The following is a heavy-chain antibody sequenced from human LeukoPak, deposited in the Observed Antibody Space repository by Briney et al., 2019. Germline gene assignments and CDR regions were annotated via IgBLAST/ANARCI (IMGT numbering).Heavy chain of an antibody. CDR1: GRSFSGYY. Sequence: SETLSPTCGVYGRSFSGYYWTWIRQPPGKGLEWIGEINSGNTTYNPSLKSRVAISVDTSKNQFSLKLTSVTAADTAVYYCARGRFFDWLPYYWGQGTLVTVSS. J-gene: IGHJ4*02. V-gene: IGHV4-34*01. CDR3: ARGRFFDWLPYY. CDR2: INSGNT. D-gene: IGHD3-9*01.